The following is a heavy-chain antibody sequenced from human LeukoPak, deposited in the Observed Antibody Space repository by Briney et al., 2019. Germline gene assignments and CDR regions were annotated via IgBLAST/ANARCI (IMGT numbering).Heavy chain of an antibody. CDR3: ARGVIIRGRLDP. D-gene: IGHD3-16*02. CDR1: GYILRNYW. V-gene: IGHV3-7*01. Sequence: GGSLRLSCAASGYILRNYWMSWVRRSRRKGVEWVANIKEDGSEKYYVESVKGRFTISRDNAKNSLYLQMSSLRAEDTAVYYCARGVIIRGRLDPWGQGTLVTVSS. J-gene: IGHJ5*02. CDR2: IKEDGSEK.